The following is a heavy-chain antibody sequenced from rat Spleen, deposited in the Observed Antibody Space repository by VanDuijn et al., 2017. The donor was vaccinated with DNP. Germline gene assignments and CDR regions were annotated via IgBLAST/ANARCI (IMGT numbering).Heavy chain of an antibody. J-gene: IGHJ3*01. CDR2: ITYDGSSP. CDR3: ARWSMAFAY. V-gene: IGHV5S10*01. D-gene: IGHD1-12*02. Sequence: EVQLVESGGTFVQPGRSLKLSCAAAVFSFSDYNMAWVRQAPQRGLEWVATITYDGSSPYYRDSVKGRFTVSRDNAKSTLYLQMDSLRSEDTATYYCARWSMAFAYWGQGTLVTVSS. CDR1: VFSFSDYN.